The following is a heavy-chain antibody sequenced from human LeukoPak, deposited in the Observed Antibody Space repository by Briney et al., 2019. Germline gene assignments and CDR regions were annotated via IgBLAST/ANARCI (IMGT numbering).Heavy chain of an antibody. D-gene: IGHD3-10*01. Sequence: GGSLRLSCAASGFTFSSYWMTWIRQAPGKGLEWVAHIKEDATESRSVDSVKGRFTISRDNTKNSLYLQMNSLRVEDTAIYYCATQGLYGLGSLDFWGQGTLVTVSS. V-gene: IGHV3-7*01. J-gene: IGHJ4*02. CDR3: ATQGLYGLGSLDF. CDR1: GFTFSSYW. CDR2: IKEDATES.